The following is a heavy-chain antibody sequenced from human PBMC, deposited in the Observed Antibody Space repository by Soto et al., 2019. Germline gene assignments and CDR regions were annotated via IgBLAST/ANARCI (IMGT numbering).Heavy chain of an antibody. V-gene: IGHV5-51*01. J-gene: IGHJ6*02. Sequence: PGESLKISCKGSGYSVASYWIGWVRQMPGKGLEWMGIIYPGDSDTRYSPSFQGQVTISADKSISTAYLQWSSLKASDTAMYYCARLVGAFYYYYGMDVWGQGTTVTVSS. D-gene: IGHD1-26*01. CDR1: GYSVASYW. CDR2: IYPGDSDT. CDR3: ARLVGAFYYYYGMDV.